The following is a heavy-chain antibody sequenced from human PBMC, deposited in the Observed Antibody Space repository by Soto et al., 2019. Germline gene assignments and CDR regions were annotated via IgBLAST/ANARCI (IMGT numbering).Heavy chain of an antibody. J-gene: IGHJ4*02. CDR1: GFTFRDYA. Sequence: PGGSLRLSCMASGFTFRDYAISWFRQAPGKGLQWVSFIRSNIYGGTTEYDASVKGRFTISRDDSKTIAYLQMNSLKTEDTGVYYCTRVSPDCSDGSCYPLNWGQGTLVTVSS. CDR2: IRSNIYGGTT. D-gene: IGHD2-15*01. CDR3: TRVSPDCSDGSCYPLN. V-gene: IGHV3-49*03.